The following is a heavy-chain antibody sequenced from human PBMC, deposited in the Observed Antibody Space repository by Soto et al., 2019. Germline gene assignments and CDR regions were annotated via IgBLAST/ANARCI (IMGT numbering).Heavy chain of an antibody. J-gene: IGHJ4*02. CDR3: ARDNGRENYYDSSGYWYYFDY. Sequence: PSESLSLTCTVSGCSISSYYWSWIQQPPGKGLEWIGYIYYSGSTNYNPSLKSRVTISVDTSKNQFSLKLSSVTAADTAVYYCARDNGRENYYDSSGYWYYFDYWGQGTLVTSPQ. V-gene: IGHV4-59*01. CDR1: GCSISSYY. D-gene: IGHD3-22*01. CDR2: IYYSGST.